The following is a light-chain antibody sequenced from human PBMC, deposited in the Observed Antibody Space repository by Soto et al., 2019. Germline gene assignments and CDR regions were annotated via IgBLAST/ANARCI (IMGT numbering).Light chain of an antibody. V-gene: IGKV3-20*01. CDR3: QQYGSSAWT. J-gene: IGKJ1*01. Sequence: EIVLTQSPGTLSLSPGERATLSCRSSQSVSSSYLAWYQQKPGQDPRLLIYGASSMATGIPDRFSGTGSGTDFTLTISRLAPEDCAVYYCQQYGSSAWTFGQGTKVEIK. CDR1: QSVSSSY. CDR2: GAS.